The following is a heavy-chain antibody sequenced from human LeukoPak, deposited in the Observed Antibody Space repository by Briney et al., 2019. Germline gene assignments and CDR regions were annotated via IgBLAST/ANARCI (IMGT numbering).Heavy chain of an antibody. V-gene: IGHV3-48*03. CDR1: GFTFSDYE. CDR2: ISSGGSTI. Sequence: GGSLRLSCAVSGFTFSDYEMNWVRQAPGKGLEWVSYISSGGSTIYYADSVKGRFTISRDNAKNSLYLQMDSLRAEDTAVYYCARVRSGSYAGYYFDYWGQGTLVTVSS. J-gene: IGHJ4*02. D-gene: IGHD3-10*01. CDR3: ARVRSGSYAGYYFDY.